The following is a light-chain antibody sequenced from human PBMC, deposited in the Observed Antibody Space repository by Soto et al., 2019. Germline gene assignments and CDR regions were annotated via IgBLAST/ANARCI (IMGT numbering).Light chain of an antibody. CDR2: GAS. J-gene: IGKJ2*01. V-gene: IGKV3-20*01. CDR1: QSVNSNF. CDR3: QQYGRSPLMYT. Sequence: EIVLTQSPGTLSLSPGERATLSCRASQSVNSNFLAWYHQKPGQAPRLLIYGASTRAAGVPDRFSGSGSGTDFTLTITRLEPEDFAMYYCQQYGRSPLMYTFGQGTKLGVK.